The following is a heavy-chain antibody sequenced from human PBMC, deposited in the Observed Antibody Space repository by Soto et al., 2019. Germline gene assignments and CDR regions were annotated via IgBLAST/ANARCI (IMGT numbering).Heavy chain of an antibody. J-gene: IGHJ5*01. Sequence: SETLSLTCAVYGGSFSGHSWTWIRQSPGKGLEWIGDINHSGRVNYGPSLKSRVTISLDTSKNQFSLTLSAVTAADTAMYYCSTRAYDTNGYYRFDPWGQGTLVTVSS. CDR1: GGSFSGHS. CDR2: INHSGRV. CDR3: STRAYDTNGYYRFDP. V-gene: IGHV4-34*01. D-gene: IGHD3-22*01.